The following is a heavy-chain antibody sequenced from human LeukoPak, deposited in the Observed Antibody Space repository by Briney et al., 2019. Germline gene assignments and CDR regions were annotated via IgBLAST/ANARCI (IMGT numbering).Heavy chain of an antibody. D-gene: IGHD2-21*01. CDR1: GGSFSGYY. Sequence: SETLSLTCAVYGGSFSGYYWSWIRQPPGKGLEWIGEINHSGSTNYNPSLKSRVTISVDTSKNQFSLKLSSVTAADTAVYYCAREHPNAEYFQHWGQGTLVTVSS. J-gene: IGHJ1*01. CDR2: INHSGST. CDR3: AREHPNAEYFQH. V-gene: IGHV4-34*01.